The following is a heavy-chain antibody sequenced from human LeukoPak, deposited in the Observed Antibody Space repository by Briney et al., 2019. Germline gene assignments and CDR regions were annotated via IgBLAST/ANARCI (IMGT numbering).Heavy chain of an antibody. CDR1: GFTFSSYE. J-gene: IGHJ4*02. CDR3: AWAVAGTLGYYFDY. Sequence: PGGSLRLSCAASGFTFSSYEMNWVRQAPGKGLEWVSYISSSDSTIYYADSVKGRFTISRDNAKNSLYLQMNSLRAEDTAVYYCAWAVAGTLGYYFDYWGQGTLVTVSS. D-gene: IGHD6-19*01. V-gene: IGHV3-48*03. CDR2: ISSSDSTI.